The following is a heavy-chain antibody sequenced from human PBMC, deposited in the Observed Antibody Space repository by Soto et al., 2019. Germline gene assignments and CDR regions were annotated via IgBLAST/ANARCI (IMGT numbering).Heavy chain of an antibody. J-gene: IGHJ4*02. CDR3: ARDGNYCSGGSCYSFDF. D-gene: IGHD2-15*01. V-gene: IGHV1-3*01. CDR1: GYRFTNYA. CDR2: INAGNGNT. Sequence: QVLLVQSGAEVEKPGASVKVSCKASGYRFTNYAMHWVRQAPGQSLEWMGWINAGNGNTKYSQRFQGRVTITRDTSASTAYMELSSLRSENTAVYYCARDGNYCSGGSCYSFDFWGQGTLVTVSS.